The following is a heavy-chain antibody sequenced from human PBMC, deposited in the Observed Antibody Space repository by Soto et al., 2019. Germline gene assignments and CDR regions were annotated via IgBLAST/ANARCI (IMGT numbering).Heavy chain of an antibody. CDR2: SSGSGGAT. Sequence: GGSLRLSCAASGFTFDNYAMNWVRHAPGKGLEWVAHSSGSGGATKYADSVKGRFSISKDNSKNTLYLQMNNLAVEDTAQSYCAKEGPYINRWSTAGYCQNWGQGTLVTVSS. CDR3: AKEGPYINRWSTAGYCQN. D-gene: IGHD2-21*02. CDR1: GFTFDNYA. J-gene: IGHJ1*01. V-gene: IGHV3-23*01.